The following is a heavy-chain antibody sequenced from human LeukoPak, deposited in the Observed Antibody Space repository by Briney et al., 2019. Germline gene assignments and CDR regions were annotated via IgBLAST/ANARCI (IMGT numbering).Heavy chain of an antibody. J-gene: IGHJ4*02. CDR3: ASGAYYFDF. CDR2: ISAYNGNT. V-gene: IGHV1-18*01. CDR1: GYTFSSYG. D-gene: IGHD3-10*01. Sequence: VKVSCKASGYTFSSYGITWVRQAPGQGLEWMGWISAYNGNTHYAQKVQGRVTMTTDTSTSTAYMELRSLRSDDTAVYYCASGAYYFDFWGQGTLVAVSS.